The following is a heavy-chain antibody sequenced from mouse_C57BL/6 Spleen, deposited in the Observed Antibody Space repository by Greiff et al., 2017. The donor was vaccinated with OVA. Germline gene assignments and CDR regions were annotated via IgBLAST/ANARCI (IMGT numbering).Heavy chain of an antibody. V-gene: IGHV1-81*01. Sequence: QVQLQQSGAELARPGASVKLSCKASGYTFTSYGISWVKQRTGQGLEWIGEIYPRSGNTYYNEKFKGKATLTADKSSSTAYMELRSLTSEDAAVYFCARRGQLTEDYFDYWGQGTTLTVSS. CDR2: IYPRSGNT. CDR3: ARRGQLTEDYFDY. J-gene: IGHJ2*01. D-gene: IGHD3-1*01. CDR1: GYTFTSYG.